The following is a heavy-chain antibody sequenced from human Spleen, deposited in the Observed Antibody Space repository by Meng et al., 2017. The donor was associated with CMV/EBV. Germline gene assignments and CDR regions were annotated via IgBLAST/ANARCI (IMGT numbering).Heavy chain of an antibody. D-gene: IGHD4-17*01. CDR2: INHSGST. CDR1: GGSFSGYY. Sequence: SETLSLTCAVYGGSFSGYYWSWIRQPPGKGLEWIGEINHSGSTNYNPSLKSRVTISVDTSKNQFSLKLSSVTAADTAVYYCARGHYGDYEDYFDYWGQGTLVTVSS. CDR3: ARGHYGDYEDYFDY. J-gene: IGHJ4*02. V-gene: IGHV4-34*01.